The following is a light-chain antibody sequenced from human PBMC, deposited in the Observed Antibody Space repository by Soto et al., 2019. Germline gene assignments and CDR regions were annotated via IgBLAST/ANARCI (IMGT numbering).Light chain of an antibody. CDR1: TSNIGAGFH. J-gene: IGLJ2*01. Sequence: QSVLTQPPSVSGAPGQRVTISCTGSTSNIGAGFHVHWYQQFPERAPQLLIYGDSNRPSGVPDRFSGSKSGTSASLAITGLQAEDEADYYCQSYDTGLSGSVFGGGTKVTVL. V-gene: IGLV1-40*01. CDR3: QSYDTGLSGSV. CDR2: GDS.